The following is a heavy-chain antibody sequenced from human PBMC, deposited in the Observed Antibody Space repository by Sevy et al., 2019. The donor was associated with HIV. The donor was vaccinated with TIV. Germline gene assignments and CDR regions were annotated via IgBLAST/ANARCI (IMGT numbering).Heavy chain of an antibody. D-gene: IGHD3-16*01. CDR3: ARKGDGDLDY. CDR2: ISGDGTAT. J-gene: IGHJ4*02. V-gene: IGHV3-74*03. Sequence: GGSLRLSCAGSGFTLSSHWMLWVRQAPGKGPGWVSSISGDGTATKYADSVKGRFTISRDDAKNTLYLQMNSRRVDDTAVYYCARKGDGDLDYWGQGTLVTVSS. CDR1: GFTLSSHW.